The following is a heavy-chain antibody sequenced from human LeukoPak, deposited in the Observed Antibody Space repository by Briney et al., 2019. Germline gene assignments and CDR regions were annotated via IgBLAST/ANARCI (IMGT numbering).Heavy chain of an antibody. J-gene: IGHJ4*02. CDR2: ISRSSAYI. Sequence: GGSLRLFCAASGFTLSSYSMNWVRQAPGKGLEWVSSISRSSAYIYYADSVKGRFTISRDNAKNSLYLQMNSLRAEDTAVYYCASRYKNIPRKGPVDYWGQGTLVTVSS. V-gene: IGHV3-21*01. CDR3: ASRYKNIPRKGPVDY. CDR1: GFTLSSYS. D-gene: IGHD2/OR15-2a*01.